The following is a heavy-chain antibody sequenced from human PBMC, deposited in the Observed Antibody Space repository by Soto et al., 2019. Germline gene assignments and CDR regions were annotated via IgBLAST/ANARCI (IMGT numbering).Heavy chain of an antibody. CDR3: ARRHSGYEYLDY. Sequence: GASLQISCKGSGYSFTRYWSCWVRQMPGKGLEWMWIIYPGDSDTRYSPSFQGHVTISADKSISTAYLQWSSLKASDTAMYYCARRHSGYEYLDYWGQGALVTVSS. D-gene: IGHD5-12*01. CDR2: IYPGDSDT. V-gene: IGHV5-51*01. J-gene: IGHJ4*02. CDR1: GYSFTRYW.